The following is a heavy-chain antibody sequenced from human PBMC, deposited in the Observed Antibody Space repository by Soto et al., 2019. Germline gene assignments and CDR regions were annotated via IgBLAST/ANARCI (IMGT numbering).Heavy chain of an antibody. CDR1: GYTFTSYY. Sequence: ASVKVSCKASGYTFTSYYMHWVRQAPGQGLEWVGIINPSGGSTSYAQKFQGRVTMTRDTSTSTVYMELSSLRSEDTAVYYCARALESRDCSSTSCYPNWFDPWGQGALVTVSS. CDR3: ARALESRDCSSTSCYPNWFDP. CDR2: INPSGGST. J-gene: IGHJ5*02. V-gene: IGHV1-46*01. D-gene: IGHD2-2*01.